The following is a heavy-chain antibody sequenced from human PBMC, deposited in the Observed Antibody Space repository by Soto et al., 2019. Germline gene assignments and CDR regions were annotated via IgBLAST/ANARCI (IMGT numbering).Heavy chain of an antibody. CDR1: GYTFTSYA. V-gene: IGHV1-3*01. J-gene: IGHJ4*02. CDR2: IIAGNGNT. D-gene: IGHD6-6*01. CDR3: ARRVSGRSSWYFDY. Sequence: ASVKVSCKASGYTFTSYAMHWVRQAPGQRLEWMGWIIAGNGNTKYSQKFQGRVTITRDTSASTAYMEVSSLRSEDTAVYYCARRVSGRSSWYFDYWGQGTLVTVSS.